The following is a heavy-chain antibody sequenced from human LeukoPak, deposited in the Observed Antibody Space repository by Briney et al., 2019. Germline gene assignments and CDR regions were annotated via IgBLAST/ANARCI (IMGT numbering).Heavy chain of an antibody. V-gene: IGHV3-30*02. CDR3: AKDLAVVGSGSPGY. CDR2: IRYDGSNK. D-gene: IGHD3-10*01. J-gene: IGHJ4*02. CDR1: GFTFSSFG. Sequence: GGSLRLSCAASGFTFSSFGMHWVRQAPGKGLEWVAFIRYDGSNKYYADSVKGRFTIYRDNSKNTLYLQMNSLRAEDTAVYYCAKDLAVVGSGSPGYWGQGTLVTVSS.